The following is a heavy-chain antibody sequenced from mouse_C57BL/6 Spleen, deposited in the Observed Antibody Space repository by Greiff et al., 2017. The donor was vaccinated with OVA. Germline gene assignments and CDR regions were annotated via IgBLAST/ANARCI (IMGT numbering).Heavy chain of an antibody. CDR3: ARGYYASSYNWYFDV. CDR2: ISYSGST. V-gene: IGHV3-8*01. D-gene: IGHD1-1*01. CDR1: GYSITSDY. J-gene: IGHJ1*01. Sequence: EVQLQESGPGLAKPSQTLSLTCSVTGYSITSDYWNWIRKFPGNKLEYIGYISYSGSTYYNPSLKSRISINRDTSKNQYYLMLTSVTTEDTATYYCARGYYASSYNWYFDVWGPGTTVTVSS.